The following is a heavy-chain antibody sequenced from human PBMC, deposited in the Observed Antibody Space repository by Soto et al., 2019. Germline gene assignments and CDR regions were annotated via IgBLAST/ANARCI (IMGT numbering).Heavy chain of an antibody. J-gene: IGHJ3*02. CDR1: GYTFTSYG. CDR2: INPTSSTT. D-gene: IGHD6-13*01. Sequence: ASVKVSCKASGYTFTSYGISWVRQAPGQGLEWMGIINPTSSTTSDAQKFQGRVTMTRDMSTSTVYMELSSLRSEDTAVYYCARDLYSSSWYVRAFDMWGQGTMVTV. V-gene: IGHV1-46*03. CDR3: ARDLYSSSWYVRAFDM.